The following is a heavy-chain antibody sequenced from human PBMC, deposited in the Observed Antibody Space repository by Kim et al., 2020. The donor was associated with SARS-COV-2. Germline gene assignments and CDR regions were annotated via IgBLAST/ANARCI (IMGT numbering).Heavy chain of an antibody. CDR2: IYHSGST. D-gene: IGHD6-13*01. J-gene: IGHJ4*02. CDR1: GYSISSGYY. CDR3: ARDFPSTYSSSRQH. V-gene: IGHV4-38-2*02. Sequence: SETLSLTCTVSGYSISSGYYWGWIRQPPGKGLEWIGSIYHSGSTYYNPSLKSRVTISVDTSKNQFSLKLSSVTAADTAVYYCARDFPSTYSSSRQHWGQGTLVTVSS.